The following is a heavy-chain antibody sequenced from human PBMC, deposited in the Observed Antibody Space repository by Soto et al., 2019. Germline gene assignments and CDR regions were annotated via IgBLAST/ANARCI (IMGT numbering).Heavy chain of an antibody. V-gene: IGHV3-23*01. CDR2: IGASGAGT. CDR3: ELRKTGSYFDY. Sequence: GRSLRLSCAASGFTFSSYAMSWVRQAPGKGLEWVSGIGASGAGTYYADSVKGRFTISRDNSKNTLHLQMNSLRAEDTAVYYCELRKTGSYFDYWGQGTLVTASS. CDR1: GFTFSSYA. D-gene: IGHD1-26*01. J-gene: IGHJ4*02.